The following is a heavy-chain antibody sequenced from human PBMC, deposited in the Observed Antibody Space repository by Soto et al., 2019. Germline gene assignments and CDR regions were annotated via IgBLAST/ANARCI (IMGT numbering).Heavy chain of an antibody. CDR1: GLVISSSY. CDR3: ARQVGSYWYFDL. CDR2: LYVDGRT. J-gene: IGHJ2*01. D-gene: IGHD1-26*01. V-gene: IGHV3-66*04. Sequence: EEQLAESGGGLVQPGGSLRLSCAASGLVISSSYMGWVRQAPGKGLEWVSGLYVDGRTYYTDSVKDRFTISRDDSKNTVYLQMNGLRVDDTAIYYCARQVGSYWYFDLWGRGTLVTVSS.